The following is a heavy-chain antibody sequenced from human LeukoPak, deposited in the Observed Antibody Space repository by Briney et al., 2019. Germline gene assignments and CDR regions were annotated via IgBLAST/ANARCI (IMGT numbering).Heavy chain of an antibody. V-gene: IGHV3-33*06. CDR1: GFIFSTYG. J-gene: IGHJ3*01. Sequence: GGSLRLSCVASGFIFSTYGMHWVRQAPGKGLEWVAAICYDGSDKDYADSVKGRFTISRDNSKNTVFLQINSLKAEDTAVYYCAKRSTQYSGSYFDAFDAWGQGTMVIVSS. CDR3: AKRSTQYSGSYFDAFDA. D-gene: IGHD1-26*01. CDR2: ICYDGSDK.